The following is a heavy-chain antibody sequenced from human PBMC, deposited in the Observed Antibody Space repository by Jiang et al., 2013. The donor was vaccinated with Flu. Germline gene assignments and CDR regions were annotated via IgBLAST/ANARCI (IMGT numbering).Heavy chain of an antibody. Sequence: VQLLESGGGLVQPGGSLRLSCAASGFTFTSYEMNWVRQAPGKGLEWVSFIDGSGSHILYADSVKGRFTISRDNAKNSLYLQMNSLRAEDTAVYYCTRDGRLEREAFDIWGQGTMVTVSS. D-gene: IGHD1-1*01. CDR2: IDGSGSHI. CDR1: GFTFTSYE. V-gene: IGHV3-48*03. J-gene: IGHJ3*02. CDR3: TRDGRLEREAFDI.